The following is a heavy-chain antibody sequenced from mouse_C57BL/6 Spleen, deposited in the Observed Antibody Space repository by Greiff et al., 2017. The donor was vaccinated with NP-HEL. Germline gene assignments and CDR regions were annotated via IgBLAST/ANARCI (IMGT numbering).Heavy chain of an antibody. CDR3: ARWAMITSLDY. J-gene: IGHJ2*01. CDR2: IYPGDGDT. CDR1: GYAFSSSW. Sequence: VQLQQSGPELVKPGASVKISCKASGYAFSSSWMNWVKQRPGKGLEWIGRIYPGDGDTNYNGKFKGKATLTADKSSSTAYMQLSSLTSEDAAVYFCARWAMITSLDYWGQGTTLTVSS. V-gene: IGHV1-82*01. D-gene: IGHD2-4*01.